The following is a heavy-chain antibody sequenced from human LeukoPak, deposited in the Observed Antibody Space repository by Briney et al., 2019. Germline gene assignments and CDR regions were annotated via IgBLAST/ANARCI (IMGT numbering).Heavy chain of an antibody. D-gene: IGHD4-23*01. V-gene: IGHV4-59*01. CDR1: GGSISSYY. Sequence: PSETLSLTCTVSGGSISSYYWSWIRQPPGKGLEWIGYIYYSGSTNYNPSLKSRVTISVDTSKNQFSLKLSSVTAADTAVYYCARSYGGAGPLDYWGQGTLVTVSS. CDR2: IYYSGST. CDR3: ARSYGGAGPLDY. J-gene: IGHJ4*02.